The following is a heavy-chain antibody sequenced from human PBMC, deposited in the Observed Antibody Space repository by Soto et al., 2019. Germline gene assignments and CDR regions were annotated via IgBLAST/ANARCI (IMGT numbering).Heavy chain of an antibody. V-gene: IGHV4-59*01. D-gene: IGHD2-2*01. CDR1: GGSISSYY. CDR3: ARADQYCSSTSCYGSYYYYYMDV. J-gene: IGHJ6*03. Sequence: QVQLQESGPGLVKPSETLSLTCTVSGGSISSYYWSWIRQPPGKGLEWIGYIYYSGSTNYNPSLKSRVTISVDTSKNQFSLKLSSVTAADTAVYYCARADQYCSSTSCYGSYYYYYMDVWGKGTTVTVSS. CDR2: IYYSGST.